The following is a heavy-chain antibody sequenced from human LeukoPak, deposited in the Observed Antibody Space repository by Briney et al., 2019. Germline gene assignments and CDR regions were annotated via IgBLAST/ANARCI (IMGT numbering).Heavy chain of an antibody. D-gene: IGHD6-13*01. CDR2: IYYSGST. CDR3: ARLRQHLAPIDY. V-gene: IGHV4-39*01. J-gene: IGHJ4*02. CDR1: GGSISSSTYY. Sequence: SETLSLTCTVSGGSISSSTYYWGWIRQPPGRGLGWIGNIYYSGSTYYNPSLKSRVTISVDTSKNQFSLKLTSVTAADTAVYYCARLRQHLAPIDYWGQGTLVTVSS.